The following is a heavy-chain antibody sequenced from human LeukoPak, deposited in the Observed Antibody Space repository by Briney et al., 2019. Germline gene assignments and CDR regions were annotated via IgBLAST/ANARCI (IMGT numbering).Heavy chain of an antibody. Sequence: PSETLSLTCTVSGGSISGGGYYWSWIRQHPGKGLEWIGYIYYSGSTYYNPSLKSRVTISVDTSKNQFSLKLSSVTAADTAVYYCARDSPPWIAAAGTDYYYGMDVWGKGTTVTVSS. CDR3: ARDSPPWIAAAGTDYYYGMDV. V-gene: IGHV4-31*03. D-gene: IGHD6-13*01. CDR1: GGSISGGGYY. CDR2: IYYSGST. J-gene: IGHJ6*04.